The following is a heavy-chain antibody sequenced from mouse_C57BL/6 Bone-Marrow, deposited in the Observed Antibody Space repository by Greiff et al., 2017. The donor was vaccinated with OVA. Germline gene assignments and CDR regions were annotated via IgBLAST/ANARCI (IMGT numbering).Heavy chain of an antibody. Sequence: VQLQQSGPVLVKPGASVKMSCKASGYTFTDYYMNWVKQSHGKSLEWIGVINPYNGGTSYNQKFKGKATLTVDKSSSTAYMELNSLTSEDSAVYYCAIFDDGYRLFAYWGQGTLVTVSA. J-gene: IGHJ3*01. D-gene: IGHD2-3*01. CDR2: INPYNGGT. CDR1: GYTFTDYY. CDR3: AIFDDGYRLFAY. V-gene: IGHV1-19*01.